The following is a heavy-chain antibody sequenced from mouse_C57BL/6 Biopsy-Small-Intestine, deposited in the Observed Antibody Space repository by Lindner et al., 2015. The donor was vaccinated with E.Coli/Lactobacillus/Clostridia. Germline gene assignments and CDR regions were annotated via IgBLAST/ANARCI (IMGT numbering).Heavy chain of an antibody. CDR3: VRQSGYYWYFDV. Sequence: VQLQESGGGLVQPKGSLKLSCAASGFSFNTYAMNWVRQAPGKGLEWVARIRSKSNNYATYYADSVKDRFTISRDDSESMLYLQMNNLKTEDTAMYYCVRQSGYYWYFDVWGTRTTVTVSS. J-gene: IGHJ1*03. CDR2: IRSKSNNYAT. CDR1: GFSFNTYA. V-gene: IGHV10-1*01.